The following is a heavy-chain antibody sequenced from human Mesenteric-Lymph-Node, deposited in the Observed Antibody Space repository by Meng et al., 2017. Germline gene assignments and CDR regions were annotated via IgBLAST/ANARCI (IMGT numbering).Heavy chain of an antibody. Sequence: ASVKVSCKASGFTFTGYYIHWVRQAPGQGLEWLGWIHPDSGGTNYAQKFQGRVTMTRDTSISTAYMELSRLRSDDTAVYYCASNYYYDSSGYYYALDYWGQGTLVTVSS. V-gene: IGHV1-2*02. D-gene: IGHD3-22*01. J-gene: IGHJ4*02. CDR1: GFTFTGYY. CDR2: IHPDSGGT. CDR3: ASNYYYDSSGYYYALDY.